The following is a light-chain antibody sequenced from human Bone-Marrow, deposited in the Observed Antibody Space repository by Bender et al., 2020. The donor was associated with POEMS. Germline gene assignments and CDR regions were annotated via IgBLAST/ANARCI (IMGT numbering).Light chain of an antibody. V-gene: IGLV3-25*02. CDR3: QSADSSGTYVI. J-gene: IGLJ2*01. CDR1: ALSKQY. CDR2: KDT. Sequence: SYEVTQPPSVSVSPGQTARITCSGDALSKQYAYWYQQKPGQAPVVVMYKDTERPSGIPERFSGSTSGTTVTLTISGVQAEDEAHYYCQSADSSGTYVIFGGGTKLTVL.